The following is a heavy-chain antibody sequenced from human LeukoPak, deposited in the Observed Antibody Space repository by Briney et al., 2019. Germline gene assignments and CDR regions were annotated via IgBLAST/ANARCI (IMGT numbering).Heavy chain of an antibody. Sequence: ASVKVSCKASGYTFTGYYMHWVRQAPGQGLEWMGWINPNSGGTSYAQKFQGRVTMTRDTSISTAYMELSRLRSDDTAVYYCATLDSSGSYYFDYWGQGTLVTVSS. V-gene: IGHV1-2*02. CDR2: INPNSGGT. D-gene: IGHD3-22*01. J-gene: IGHJ4*02. CDR1: GYTFTGYY. CDR3: ATLDSSGSYYFDY.